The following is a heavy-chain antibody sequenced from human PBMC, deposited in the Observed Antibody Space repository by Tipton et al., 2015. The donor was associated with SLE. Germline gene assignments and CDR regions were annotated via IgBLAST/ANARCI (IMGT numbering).Heavy chain of an antibody. V-gene: IGHV4-4*07. J-gene: IGHJ5*02. CDR1: GGSLSSSY. D-gene: IGHD3-22*01. CDR2: IYSSGAT. CDR3: ARDANYKWLVSGNWFDP. Sequence: TLSLTCSVSGGSLSSSYWSWIRQTAGKGLEWIGRIYSSGATDYNPSLRSRLSMSIDTSKNQFSLRLTSVTAADTAVYYCARDANYKWLVSGNWFDPWGQGTLVTVSS.